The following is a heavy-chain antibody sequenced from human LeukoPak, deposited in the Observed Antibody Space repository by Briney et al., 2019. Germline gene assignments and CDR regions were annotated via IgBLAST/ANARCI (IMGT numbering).Heavy chain of an antibody. J-gene: IGHJ6*02. V-gene: IGHV1-2*02. CDR3: AREKLEDDFWSGESFYYGMDV. Sequence: GASVKVSCKASGYRFIGYHLHWVRQAPGQGPEWMGWFNPNSGDTKYAERFQGRVTMTGDTSISTAYMELSRLRSDDTAIYYCAREKLEDDFWSGESFYYGMDVWGQGTTVTVSS. CDR1: GYRFIGYH. D-gene: IGHD3-3*01. CDR2: FNPNSGDT.